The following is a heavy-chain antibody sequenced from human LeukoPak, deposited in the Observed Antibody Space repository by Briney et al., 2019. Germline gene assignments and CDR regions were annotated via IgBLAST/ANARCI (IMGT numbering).Heavy chain of an antibody. CDR3: AKDPSRQNVWWSAFVDY. CDR2: IIPIFGTA. J-gene: IGHJ4*02. V-gene: IGHV1-69*13. CDR1: GGTFSSYA. Sequence: SVKVSCKASGGTFSSYAISWVRQAPGQGLEWMGGIIPIFGTANYAQKFQGRVTITADESTSTAYMELSSLRAEDTAVYYCAKDPSRQNVWWSAFVDYWGQGTLVTVSS. D-gene: IGHD2-8*02.